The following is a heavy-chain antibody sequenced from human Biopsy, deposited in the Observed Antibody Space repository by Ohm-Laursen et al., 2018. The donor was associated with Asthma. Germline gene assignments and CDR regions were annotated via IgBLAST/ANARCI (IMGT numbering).Heavy chain of an antibody. CDR2: IMPIFGTP. Sequence: GPSVKVSCKASGGTFSSDAISWVRQAPGQGLEWMGGIMPIFGTPNYAQKFQHRLTITADDTTTTVYMELSSLKLEDTAVYFCARSYCGGDCYSPFEYWGRGSLVTVSS. D-gene: IGHD2-21*01. V-gene: IGHV1-69*13. J-gene: IGHJ4*02. CDR3: ARSYCGGDCYSPFEY. CDR1: GGTFSSDA.